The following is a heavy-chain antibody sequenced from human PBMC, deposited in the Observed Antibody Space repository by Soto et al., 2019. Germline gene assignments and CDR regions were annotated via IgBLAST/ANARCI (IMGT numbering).Heavy chain of an antibody. CDR1: GFTFSTYA. J-gene: IGHJ6*02. CDR3: ANDATDYHYYRMDF. CDR2: ISYDGSKE. V-gene: IGHV3-30-3*02. Sequence: RGSLRLSCAASGFTFSTYAMHWVRQAPDKGLEWVAVISYDGSKENYADSVKGRFTISRDNSKNRVSLQMNSLRAEDTAVYYCANDATDYHYYRMDFCGQRSTVIVSS.